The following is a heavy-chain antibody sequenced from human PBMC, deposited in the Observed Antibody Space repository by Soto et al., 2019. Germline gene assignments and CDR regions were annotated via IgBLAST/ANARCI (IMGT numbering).Heavy chain of an antibody. J-gene: IGHJ3*02. CDR1: GFTFSSYS. D-gene: IGHD6-13*01. CDR2: ISSSSSYI. V-gene: IGHV3-21*01. CDR3: ARSQGRAAAGRTDAFDI. Sequence: VQLVESGGGLVKPGGSLRLSCAASGFTFSSYSMNWVRQAPGKGLEWVSSISSSSSYIYYADSVKGRFTISRDNAKNSLYLQMNSLRAEDTAVYYCARSQGRAAAGRTDAFDIWGQGTMVTVSS.